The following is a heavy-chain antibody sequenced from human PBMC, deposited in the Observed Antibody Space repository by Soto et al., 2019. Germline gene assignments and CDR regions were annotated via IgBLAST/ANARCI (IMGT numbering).Heavy chain of an antibody. CDR3: ARAFSSSAAVDL. Sequence: QVQLQESGPGLVKPSQTLSLTCTVSGESISSGGYYWSWIRHHPGKGLEWIGYIYDSESAYYNPSLKGRVTISMDTSKNQFAMRLSSVTAGDTAVYFCARAFSSSAAVDLWGQGTQVTVSS. CDR2: IYDSESA. D-gene: IGHD6-6*01. V-gene: IGHV4-31*03. J-gene: IGHJ5*02. CDR1: GESISSGGYY.